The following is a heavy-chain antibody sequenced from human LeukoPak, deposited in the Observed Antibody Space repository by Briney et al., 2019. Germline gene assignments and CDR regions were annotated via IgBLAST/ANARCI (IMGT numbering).Heavy chain of an antibody. CDR1: YGSISSSSYY. CDR3: SSKMGATPFFDY. CDR2: IYYSGST. D-gene: IGHD1-26*01. V-gene: IGHV4-39*01. Sequence: ASETLSLTCTVSYGSISSSSYYWGWIRQPPGEGLEWIGSIYYSGSTYYNPSLKSRVTISVDTSKNQFSLKLNSVTAADTAVYYCSSKMGATPFFDYWGQGTLVTVSS. J-gene: IGHJ4*02.